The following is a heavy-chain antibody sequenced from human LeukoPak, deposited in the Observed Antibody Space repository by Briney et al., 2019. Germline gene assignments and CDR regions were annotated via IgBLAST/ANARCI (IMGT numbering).Heavy chain of an antibody. J-gene: IGHJ5*02. V-gene: IGHV3-33*01. CDR3: ARSVGHSSSNWFDP. D-gene: IGHD6-6*01. CDR2: IWYDGSNK. CDR1: GFTFSSYG. Sequence: GGSLRLSCAASGFTFSSYGMHWVRQAPGKGLEWVAVIWYDGSNKYYADSVKGRFTNSRDNSKNTLYLQMNSLRAEDTAVYYCARSVGHSSSNWFDPWGQGTLVTVSS.